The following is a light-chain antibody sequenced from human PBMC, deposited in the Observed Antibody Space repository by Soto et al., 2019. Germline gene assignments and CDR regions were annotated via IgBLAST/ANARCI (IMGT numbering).Light chain of an antibody. CDR3: QQYGSSPRT. Sequence: EIVLTQSPGTLSLSPGERATLSCRASQSIRSNYVAWYQQKPGQGPRLLIYGASSRATGIPDRFSGSGSGTDFTLIISRLEPEDFAVYYCQQYGSSPRTFGQGTKVDIK. CDR1: QSIRSNY. CDR2: GAS. V-gene: IGKV3-20*01. J-gene: IGKJ1*01.